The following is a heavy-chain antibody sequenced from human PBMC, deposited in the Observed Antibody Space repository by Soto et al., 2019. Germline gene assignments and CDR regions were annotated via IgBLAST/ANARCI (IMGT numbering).Heavy chain of an antibody. J-gene: IGHJ6*02. CDR2: IWYDGSNK. CDR3: ARLTGDPVYGMDV. D-gene: IGHD7-27*01. CDR1: GFTFSSYG. Sequence: QVQLVESGGGVVQPGRSLRLSCAASGFTFSSYGMHWVRQAPGKGLEWVAVIWYDGSNKYYEDSVKGRFTISRDNSKNTLYLQMNSLRAEDTAVYYCARLTGDPVYGMDVWGQGTTVKVSS. V-gene: IGHV3-33*01.